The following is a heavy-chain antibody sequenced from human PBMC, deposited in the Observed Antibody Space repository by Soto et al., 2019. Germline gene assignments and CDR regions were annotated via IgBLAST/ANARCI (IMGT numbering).Heavy chain of an antibody. J-gene: IGHJ4*02. D-gene: IGHD5-18*01. Sequence: EVQLEESGGALVQPGRSLRLSCAASGFTFDDYAMYWVRQVLGKGREWVSSISWNSGNIGYADSVKGRFTTSRDNAENSLYLQMNSLRPEDTALYYCVRSKGGYSYGTPFDYWGQGTLVTVSS. V-gene: IGHV3-9*01. CDR2: ISWNSGNI. CDR1: GFTFDDYA. CDR3: VRSKGGYSYGTPFDY.